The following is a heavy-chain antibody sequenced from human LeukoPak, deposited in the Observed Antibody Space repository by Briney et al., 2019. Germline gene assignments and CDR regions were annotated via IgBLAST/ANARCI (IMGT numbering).Heavy chain of an antibody. J-gene: IGHJ4*02. CDR2: ISSGSSTI. V-gene: IGHV3-11*01. D-gene: IGHD6-13*01. CDR1: GFTFSDYY. CDR3: ARRAAAGSCFDY. Sequence: GGSLRLSCAVSGFTFSDYYMSWIRQAPGKGLEWVSYISSGSSTISHADSVKDRFTISRDNAENSLYLQMNSLRAEDTAMYYCARRAAAGSCFDYWGQGTLVTVSS.